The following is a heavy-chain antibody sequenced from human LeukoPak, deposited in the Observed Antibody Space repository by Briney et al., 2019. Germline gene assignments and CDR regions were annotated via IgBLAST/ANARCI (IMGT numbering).Heavy chain of an antibody. CDR3: ARQGYYDILTGYYNVLDF. J-gene: IGHJ4*02. V-gene: IGHV4-34*01. CDR1: GGSFSGYH. D-gene: IGHD3-9*01. Sequence: PSETLSLTWAVYGGSFSGYHWSWIRQPPGKGLEWIGDINHSGSTNYNPSLKSRVTISVDTSKNQFSLKLSSVTAADTAVYYCARQGYYDILTGYYNVLDFWGQGTLVTVSS. CDR2: INHSGST.